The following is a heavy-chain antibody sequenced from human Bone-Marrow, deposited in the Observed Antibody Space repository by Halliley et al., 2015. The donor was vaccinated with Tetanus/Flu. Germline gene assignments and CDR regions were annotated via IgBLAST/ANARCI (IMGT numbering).Heavy chain of an antibody. V-gene: IGHV3-30*12. Sequence: SLRLSCAASGFTFSHFGMHWVRQGPGKGLEWVAGIYYDGRNSYHADSVKGRFTISRDNSKNTLYVQMNNLKDEDTAVYYCARDGDTGGHFSFFDYWGQGALVTVSS. CDR3: ARDGDTGGHFSFFDY. J-gene: IGHJ4*02. CDR2: IYYDGRNS. CDR1: GFTFSHFG. D-gene: IGHD2-8*02.